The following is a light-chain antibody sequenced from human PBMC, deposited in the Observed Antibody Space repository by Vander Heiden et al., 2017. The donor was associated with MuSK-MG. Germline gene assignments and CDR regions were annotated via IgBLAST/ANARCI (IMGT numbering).Light chain of an antibody. CDR1: QSISSY. CDR2: AAS. CDR3: RQRYSTSHT. J-gene: IGKJ2*01. Sequence: DFQMTPSPSSLSASVGDRVTITCRASQSISSYLLGCQQKTGNAPKLLINAASSFKSGGPPSFSSSSSCTDITLTISSRLPEDYSTYYCRQRYSTSHTFGQGTKLEIK. V-gene: IGKV1-39*01.